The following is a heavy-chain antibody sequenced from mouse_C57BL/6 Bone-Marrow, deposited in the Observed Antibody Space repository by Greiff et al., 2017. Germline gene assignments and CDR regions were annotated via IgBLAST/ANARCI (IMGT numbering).Heavy chain of an antibody. Sequence: QVQLQQSGPELVKPGASVKISCKASGYAFSSSWMNWVKQRPGKGLEWIGRIYPGDGDNNYNGKLKGKATLTADKSSSTAYMQLSSLTSEDSAVYFCARRHFLYAMDYWGQGTSVTVSS. V-gene: IGHV1-82*01. CDR3: ARRHFLYAMDY. CDR2: IYPGDGDN. CDR1: GYAFSSSW. D-gene: IGHD6-1*01. J-gene: IGHJ4*01.